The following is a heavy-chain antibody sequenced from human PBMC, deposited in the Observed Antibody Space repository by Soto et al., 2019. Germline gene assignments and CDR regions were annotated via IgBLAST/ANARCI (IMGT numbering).Heavy chain of an antibody. V-gene: IGHV1-18*01. D-gene: IGHD1-1*01. J-gene: IGHJ4*02. CDR1: GYIFTTYG. Sequence: QVHLVQSGAEVKKPGASVKVSCKGSGYIFTTYGITWVRQAPGQGLEWMGWISAHNGNTNYAQKPQGRVTVTRDTSTITAYMELRNLRSDDTAVYYCARGRYGDYWGQGALVTVSS. CDR3: ARGRYGDY. CDR2: ISAHNGNT.